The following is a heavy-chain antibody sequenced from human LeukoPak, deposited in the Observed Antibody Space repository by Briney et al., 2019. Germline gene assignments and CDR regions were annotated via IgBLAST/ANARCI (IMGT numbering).Heavy chain of an antibody. Sequence: ASVKVSCKASGYTFTSYYMHWVRQAPGQGLEWMGIINPSGGSTSYAQKFQGRVTITTDESTSTAYMELSSLRSEGTAVYYCASGVHYDSSGYYYPDAFDIWGQGTMVTVSS. D-gene: IGHD3-22*01. J-gene: IGHJ3*02. CDR2: INPSGGST. CDR3: ASGVHYDSSGYYYPDAFDI. V-gene: IGHV1-46*01. CDR1: GYTFTSYY.